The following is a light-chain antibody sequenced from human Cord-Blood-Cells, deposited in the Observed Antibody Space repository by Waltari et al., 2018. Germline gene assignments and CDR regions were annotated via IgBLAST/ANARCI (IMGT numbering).Light chain of an antibody. CDR2: EVS. CDR3: SSYAGSNNFVV. V-gene: IGLV2-8*01. Sequence: QSALTQPPSASGSPGQSVTISCTGTSSDVGGYHYVSLYKQHPGKAPKLMIYEVSKRPSGVPDRFSGSKSGNTASLTVSGLQAEDEADYYCSSYAGSNNFVVFGGGTKLTVL. CDR1: SSDVGGYHY. J-gene: IGLJ2*01.